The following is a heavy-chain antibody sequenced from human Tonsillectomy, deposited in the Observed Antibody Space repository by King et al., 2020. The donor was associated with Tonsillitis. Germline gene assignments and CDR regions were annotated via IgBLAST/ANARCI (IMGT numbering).Heavy chain of an antibody. CDR3: ARGGSSWAPHDAFDI. Sequence: VQLQQWGAGLLKPSETLSLTCAVYGGSFSGYYWSWIRQPPGKGLEWIGEINHSGSTNYNPSLKSRVTISVDTSKDQFSLKLSSVTAADTAVYYCARGGSSWAPHDAFDIWGQGTMVTVSS. D-gene: IGHD6-13*01. J-gene: IGHJ3*02. CDR2: INHSGST. CDR1: GGSFSGYY. V-gene: IGHV4-34*01.